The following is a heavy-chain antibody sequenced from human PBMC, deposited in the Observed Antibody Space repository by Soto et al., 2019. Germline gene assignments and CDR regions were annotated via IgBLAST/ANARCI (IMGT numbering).Heavy chain of an antibody. J-gene: IGHJ1*01. CDR2: VYRGGST. CDR3: ARDGGGDSEFFQH. CDR1: GDSITNSF. V-gene: IGHV4-59*01. D-gene: IGHD4-17*01. Sequence: QVRLQESGPGLVKPSEILSLTCSVSGDSITNSFWSWIRQPPGKRLEWIGYVYRGGSTNYNPSLRSRVTMSVASSNNHFSLKLASVTAADTAMYYCARDGGGDSEFFQHWGQGTLVTVSS.